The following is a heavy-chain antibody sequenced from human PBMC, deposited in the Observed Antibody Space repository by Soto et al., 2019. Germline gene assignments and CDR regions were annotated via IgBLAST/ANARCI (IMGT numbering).Heavy chain of an antibody. D-gene: IGHD3-3*01. V-gene: IGHV4-34*01. CDR1: GGSFSGYY. CDR3: AKGCPCYDFWSGYYANYYYYYMDV. Sequence: SETLSLTCAVYGGSFSGYYWSWIRQPPGKGLEWIGEINHSGSTNYNPSLKSRVTISVDTSKNQFSLMLSSVTAADTAVYYCAKGCPCYDFWSGYYANYYYYYMDVWGKGTTVTVSS. CDR2: INHSGST. J-gene: IGHJ6*03.